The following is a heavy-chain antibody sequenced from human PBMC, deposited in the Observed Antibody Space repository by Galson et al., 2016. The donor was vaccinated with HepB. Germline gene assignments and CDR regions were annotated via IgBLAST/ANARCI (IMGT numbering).Heavy chain of an antibody. Sequence: TLSLTCSVTGDSIISGGHYWTWLRQDPGKGLEWIGYVSHRNSTYFSPSLNSRVTLSLDTSKNQFSLTLTSVTSADPAVYYCASEPGSGEYGDYPSYYFDLGGQGTLVIVSS. CDR1: GDSIISGGHY. CDR2: VSHRNST. J-gene: IGHJ4*02. CDR3: ASEPGSGEYGDYPSYYFDL. V-gene: IGHV4-31*03. D-gene: IGHD4-17*01.